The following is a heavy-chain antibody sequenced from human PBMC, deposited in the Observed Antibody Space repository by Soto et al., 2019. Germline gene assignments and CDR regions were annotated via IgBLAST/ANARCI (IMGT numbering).Heavy chain of an antibody. V-gene: IGHV1-3*01. D-gene: IGHD6-13*01. J-gene: IGHJ4*02. CDR1: GYTFTSYA. CDR2: INAGNGNT. CDR3: ARAQVWSSSWSPPGY. Sequence: ASVKVSCKASGYTFTSYAMHWVRQAPGQRLEWMGWINAGNGNTKYSQKFQGRVTITRDTSASTAYMELSSLRSEDTAVYYCARAQVWSSSWSPPGYWGQGTLVTVSS.